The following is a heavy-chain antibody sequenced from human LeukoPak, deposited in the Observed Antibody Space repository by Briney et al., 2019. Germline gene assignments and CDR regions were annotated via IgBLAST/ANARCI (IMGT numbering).Heavy chain of an antibody. J-gene: IGHJ3*02. CDR1: GYTFTGYN. CDR3: ARDRVTVFGVVVIVDCFEI. D-gene: IGHD3-3*01. V-gene: IGHV1-2*02. CDR2: LNPNSGEA. Sequence: ASVKVSCKASGYTFTGYNIHWVRLAPGQGLEWMGWLNPNSGEAKYAQKFQGRVTMTRDTSTSTAYMELSRLRSDDTAVYYCARDRVTVFGVVVIVDCFEIWGQGTMVTVSS.